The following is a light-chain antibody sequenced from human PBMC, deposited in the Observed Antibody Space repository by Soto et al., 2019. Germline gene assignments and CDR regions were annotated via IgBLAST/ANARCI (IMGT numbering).Light chain of an antibody. CDR2: DVS. Sequence: QSVLAQPASVSGSPGQSITISCTGTSSDVGRFNFVSWFQQHPCKAPKLLIYDVSNWPSGASDRFSGSKSGNTASLSISGLQAEDEADYYCGSFTTSSTFVFGTGTKVTVL. CDR1: SSDVGRFNF. J-gene: IGLJ1*01. V-gene: IGLV2-14*01. CDR3: GSFTTSSTFV.